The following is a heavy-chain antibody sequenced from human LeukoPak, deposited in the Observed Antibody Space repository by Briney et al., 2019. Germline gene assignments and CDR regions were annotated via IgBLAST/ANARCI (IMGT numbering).Heavy chain of an antibody. J-gene: IGHJ4*02. V-gene: IGHV1-69*13. CDR3: ARGTKGYCSGASCYYIDY. D-gene: IGHD2-15*01. CDR1: GATFSTYA. CDR2: IMPIFGTA. Sequence: GTPRKPCSKPSGATFSTYAISSGPQAPGQRLKWRGGIMPIFGTANYAQKFQGRVTITADESTSTAYMELSSLRSEDTAVYYCARGTKGYCSGASCYYIDYWGQGALVTVSS.